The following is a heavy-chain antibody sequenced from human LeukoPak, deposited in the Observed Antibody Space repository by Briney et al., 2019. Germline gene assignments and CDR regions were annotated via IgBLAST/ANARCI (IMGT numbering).Heavy chain of an antibody. CDR3: ARQTCYSGRCYNYYHYGMDV. CDR1: LGSITSISHH. CDR2: TYYSTST. D-gene: IGHD1-26*01. J-gene: IGHJ6*02. V-gene: IGHV4-39*01. Sequence: SETLSLTCTVSLGSITSISHHWGWIRQPPGKGLEWLRSTYYSTSTQYNPSLKRRVTISVDTSKNQFSPKPSPVTAADTAVYCCARQTCYSGRCYNYYHYGMDVWGQGTTGTVSS.